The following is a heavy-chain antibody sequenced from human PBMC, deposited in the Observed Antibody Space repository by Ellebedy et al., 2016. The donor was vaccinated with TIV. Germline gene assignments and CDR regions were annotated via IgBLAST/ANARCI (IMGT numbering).Heavy chain of an antibody. Sequence: GESLKISCAASGFTFNNYGMHWVRQAPGKGLEWVAVISYHGINKYYGDSVKGRFTISRDDSRKTVSLQMTSLRDDDTAVYYCARDGSCGGGKCYSGLPDFWGQGTLVTVSS. CDR3: ARDGSCGGGKCYSGLPDF. J-gene: IGHJ4*02. D-gene: IGHD2-15*01. CDR1: GFTFNNYG. V-gene: IGHV3-30*03. CDR2: ISYHGINK.